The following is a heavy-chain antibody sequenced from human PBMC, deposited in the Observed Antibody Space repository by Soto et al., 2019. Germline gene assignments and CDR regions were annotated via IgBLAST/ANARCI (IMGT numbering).Heavy chain of an antibody. V-gene: IGHV1-69*01. Sequence: QVQLVQSGAEVKKPGSSVKVSCNASGGTFSSYAISWVRQAPGQGLEWMGGIIPIFGTANYAQKFQGRVTITADESTSTAYMELSSLRSEDTAVYYCATRIAVAGMNVLDYWGQGTLVTVSS. CDR2: IIPIFGTA. D-gene: IGHD6-19*01. J-gene: IGHJ4*02. CDR1: GGTFSSYA. CDR3: ATRIAVAGMNVLDY.